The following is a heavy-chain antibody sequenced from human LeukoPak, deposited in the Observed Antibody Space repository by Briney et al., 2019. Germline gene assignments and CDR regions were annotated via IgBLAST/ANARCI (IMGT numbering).Heavy chain of an antibody. V-gene: IGHV4-39*07. Sequence: ASETLSLTCTVSGGSVSSSHYWGWIRQPPGKGLEWIGSIYYGGSTYYNASLRSRVTTSVDTSKNQFSLKLSSVTAADTAVYYCAKSTYYYDTFVNAFDFWGQGTVVTVSS. CDR1: GGSVSSSHY. CDR2: IYYGGST. J-gene: IGHJ3*01. CDR3: AKSTYYYDTFVNAFDF. D-gene: IGHD3-22*01.